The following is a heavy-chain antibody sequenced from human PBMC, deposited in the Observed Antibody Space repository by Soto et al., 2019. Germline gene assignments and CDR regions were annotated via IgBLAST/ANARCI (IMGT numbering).Heavy chain of an antibody. J-gene: IGHJ4*02. V-gene: IGHV3-23*01. Sequence: PGGSLRLSCAASGFTFSSYAVSWVRQAPGKGLEWVSAISGSGGSTYYADSVKGRFTISRDNSKNTLYLQMNSLRAEDTAVYYYAKESYSGFWSGYSDYFDSWGQGTLVTVS. CDR3: AKESYSGFWSGYSDYFDS. D-gene: IGHD3-3*01. CDR2: ISGSGGST. CDR1: GFTFSSYA.